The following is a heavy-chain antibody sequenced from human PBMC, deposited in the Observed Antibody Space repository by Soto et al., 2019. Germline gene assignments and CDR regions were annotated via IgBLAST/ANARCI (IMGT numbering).Heavy chain of an antibody. CDR3: ARGEKITIFGVVIAQNNWFDP. CDR1: GGSISSYY. Sequence: PSETLSLTCTVSGGSISSYYWSWIRQPPGKGLEWIGYIYYSGSTNYNPSLKSRVTISVDTSKNQFSLKLSSVTAADTAVYYCARGEKITIFGVVIAQNNWFDPWGQGTLVTVSS. CDR2: IYYSGST. V-gene: IGHV4-59*08. D-gene: IGHD3-3*01. J-gene: IGHJ5*02.